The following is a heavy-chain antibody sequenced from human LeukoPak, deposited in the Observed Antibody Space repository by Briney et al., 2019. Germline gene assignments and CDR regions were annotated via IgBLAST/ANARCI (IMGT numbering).Heavy chain of an antibody. J-gene: IGHJ4*02. D-gene: IGHD2/OR15-2a*01. V-gene: IGHV4-30-4*01. CDR2: IHYSGST. Sequence: PSETLSLTCTVSGDSISSGDHYWSWIRQPPGKGLEWIGYIHYSGSTYYNPSLKSRLIMSVDMSKNQFSLSLNSLTSADSAVYYCARAAPKKNSWYFFDYGGQGTLVPVSS. CDR3: ARAAPKKNSWYFFDY. CDR1: GDSISSGDHY.